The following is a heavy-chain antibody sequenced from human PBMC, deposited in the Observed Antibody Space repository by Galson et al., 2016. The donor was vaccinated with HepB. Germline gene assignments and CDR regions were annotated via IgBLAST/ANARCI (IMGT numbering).Heavy chain of an antibody. J-gene: IGHJ6*02. V-gene: IGHV4-61*01. CDR3: ARVRWQAAVSLKILTMDV. CDR2: IYYSGST. CDR1: GGSVSSGHYH. Sequence: SETLSLTCTVSGGSVSSGHYHWSWIRQSPGKGLEWIGYIYYSGSTNYNPSLKSRVTILIDTSKNQFSLRLSSLPAADTAVSYCARVRWQAAVSLKILTMDVGGQGTTVTVAS. D-gene: IGHD6-13*01.